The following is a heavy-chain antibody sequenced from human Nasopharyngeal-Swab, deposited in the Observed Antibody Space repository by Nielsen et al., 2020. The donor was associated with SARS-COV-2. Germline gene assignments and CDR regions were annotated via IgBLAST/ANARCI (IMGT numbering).Heavy chain of an antibody. CDR2: INPNSGGT. Sequence: WVRQAPGQGLEWMGRINPNSGGTNYAQEFQGRVTMTRDTSISTAYMELSRLRSDDTAVYYCARILSGYDRYYFDYWGQGTLVTVSS. J-gene: IGHJ4*02. V-gene: IGHV1-2*06. CDR3: ARILSGYDRYYFDY. D-gene: IGHD5-12*01.